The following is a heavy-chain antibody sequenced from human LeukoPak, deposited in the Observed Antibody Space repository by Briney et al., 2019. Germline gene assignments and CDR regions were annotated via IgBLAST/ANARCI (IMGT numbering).Heavy chain of an antibody. CDR2: IRYDGSNK. V-gene: IGHV3-30*02. Sequence: GGPLRLSCAASGFPFSSYGMHWVRQAPGKGLEWVAFIRYDGSNKYYADSVKGRFTISRDNSKNTLYLQMNSLRAEDTALYYCAKDLEVGTPGYFDYWGQGTLVTVSS. CDR1: GFPFSSYG. D-gene: IGHD1-26*01. J-gene: IGHJ4*02. CDR3: AKDLEVGTPGYFDY.